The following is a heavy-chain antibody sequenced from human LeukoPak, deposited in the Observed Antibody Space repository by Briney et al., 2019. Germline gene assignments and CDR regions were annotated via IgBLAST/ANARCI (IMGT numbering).Heavy chain of an antibody. V-gene: IGHV1-18*01. D-gene: IGHD1-1*01. J-gene: IGHJ4*02. Sequence: ASVKVSCKASGYTFTSYGISWVGQAPGQGLEWMGWISAYNGNTNYAQKLQDRVSMTTDTTTNTAYMELRSLRPDDTAVYYCARDRYGFTYWGQGTLVTVSS. CDR3: ARDRYGFTY. CDR1: GYTFTSYG. CDR2: ISAYNGNT.